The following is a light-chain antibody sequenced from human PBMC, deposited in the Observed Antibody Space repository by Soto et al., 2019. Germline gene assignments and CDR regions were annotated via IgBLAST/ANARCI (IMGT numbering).Light chain of an antibody. J-gene: IGKJ2*01. CDR3: QQANSVPYT. V-gene: IGKV1-12*01. CDR2: TAS. CDR1: QDISDW. Sequence: DIQMTQSPSSVSASVGDRVTITCRASQDISDWLAWYQQKPGKAPNLLIYTASSLQSGVPSRFSGSGSGTVFTLTISSLQPEDFATYYCQQANSVPYTFGQGTKVEI.